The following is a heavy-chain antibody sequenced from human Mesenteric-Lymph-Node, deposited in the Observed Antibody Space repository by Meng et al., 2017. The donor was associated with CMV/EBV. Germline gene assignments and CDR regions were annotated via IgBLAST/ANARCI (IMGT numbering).Heavy chain of an antibody. V-gene: IGHV4-39*02. CDR1: GGSISSSWHY. D-gene: IGHD3-10*01. J-gene: IGHJ5*02. Sequence: RQLRESGPRLVKPSETLSLKCTVSGGSISSSWHYWGWIRQPPGKGLEWIGSIFYSGSAHYNPALESRVTISIDKSKNEFFLNLGSVTAADTAMYFCARDTLTYSYGPGWIDPWGQGTLVTVSS. CDR2: IFYSGSA. CDR3: ARDTLTYSYGPGWIDP.